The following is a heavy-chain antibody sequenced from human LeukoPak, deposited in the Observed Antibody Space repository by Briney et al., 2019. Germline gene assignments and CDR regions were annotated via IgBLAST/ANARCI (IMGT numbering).Heavy chain of an antibody. CDR1: GGSISSSSYY. Sequence: SGTLSLTCTVSGGSISSSSYYWGWIRQPPGKGLEWIGSIYYSGSTYYNPSLKSRVTISVDTSKNQFSLKLSSVTAADTAVYYCARLSDYGEYYYYYYGMDVWGQGTTVTVSS. D-gene: IGHD4-17*01. CDR3: ARLSDYGEYYYYYYGMDV. CDR2: IYYSGST. J-gene: IGHJ6*02. V-gene: IGHV4-39*01.